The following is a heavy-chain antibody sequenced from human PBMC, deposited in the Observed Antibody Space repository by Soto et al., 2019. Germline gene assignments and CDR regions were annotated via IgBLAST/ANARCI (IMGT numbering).Heavy chain of an antibody. D-gene: IGHD1-26*01. CDR2: SRNKAQSYTR. J-gene: IGHJ6*03. V-gene: IGHV3-72*01. CDR1: GFTFSDHY. CDR3: ARAGAIFGGYHYMDV. Sequence: EVQLVESGGGLVQPGGSLRLSCAASGFTFSDHYMDWVRQVPGKGLEWVGRSRNKAQSYTREYAASVKGRFTVSRDDSEQSLYLQMDSLKTEDTAVYYCARAGAIFGGYHYMDVWGKGTTVTVSS.